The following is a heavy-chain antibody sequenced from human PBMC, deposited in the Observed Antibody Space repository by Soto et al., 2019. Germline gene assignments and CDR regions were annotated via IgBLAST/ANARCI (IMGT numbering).Heavy chain of an antibody. Sequence: GGSLRLSCAASGFTFSSYGMHWVRQAPGKGLEWVAVISYDGSNKYYADSVKGRFTISRDNSKNTLYLQMNSLRAEDTAVYYCAKGGVRYFDWLPPTRDYYYGMDVWGQGTTVTVSS. CDR3: AKGGVRYFDWLPPTRDYYYGMDV. CDR1: GFTFSSYG. CDR2: ISYDGSNK. J-gene: IGHJ6*02. V-gene: IGHV3-30*18. D-gene: IGHD3-9*01.